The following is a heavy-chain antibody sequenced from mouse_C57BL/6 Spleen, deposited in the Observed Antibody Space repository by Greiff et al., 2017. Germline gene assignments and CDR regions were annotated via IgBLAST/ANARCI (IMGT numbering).Heavy chain of an antibody. V-gene: IGHV1-72*01. CDR2: IDPNSGGT. D-gene: IGHD2-5*01. J-gene: IGHJ2*01. Sequence: QVQLQQPGAELVKPGASVKLSCKASGYTFTSYWMHWVKQRPGRGLEWIGRIDPNSGGTKYNEKFKSKATLTVDKSSSTAYMQLSSLTSEDSAVYDCASECYSNYEYFDYWGQGTTLTVSS. CDR1: GYTFTSYW. CDR3: ASECYSNYEYFDY.